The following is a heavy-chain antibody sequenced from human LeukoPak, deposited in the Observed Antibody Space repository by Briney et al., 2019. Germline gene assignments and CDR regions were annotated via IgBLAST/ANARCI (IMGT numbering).Heavy chain of an antibody. CDR2: FYPGDSGP. J-gene: IGHJ3*01. CDR3: GMSGDRVPLQDDVFDV. V-gene: IGHV5-51*01. D-gene: IGHD1-26*01. CDR1: GYSFTSYC. Sequence: PGESLKISCKVSGYSFTSYCIGWVRQMPGKGLEWMGIFYPGDSGPTYSPSFQGQVTISVDKSINTAYLQWSSLQASDTAMYYCGMSGDRVPLQDDVFDVWGQGTMVTVST.